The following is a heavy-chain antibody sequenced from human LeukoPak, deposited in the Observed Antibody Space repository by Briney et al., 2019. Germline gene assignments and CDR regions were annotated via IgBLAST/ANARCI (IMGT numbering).Heavy chain of an antibody. CDR3: AKDHAYVWGSHPMVF. D-gene: IGHD3-16*01. J-gene: IGHJ4*02. CDR1: GFTFSSYG. V-gene: IGHV3-30*18. CDR2: ISYDGSNK. Sequence: PGGSLRLSCAASGFTFSSYGMHWVRQAPGKGLEGVAVISYDGSNKYYADSVKGRFTISRDNSKNTLYLQMNSLRAEDTAVYYCAKDHAYVWGSHPMVFWGQGTLVTVSS.